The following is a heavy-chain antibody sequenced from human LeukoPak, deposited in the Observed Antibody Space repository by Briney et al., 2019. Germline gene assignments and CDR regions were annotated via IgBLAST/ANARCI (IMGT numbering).Heavy chain of an antibody. Sequence: KPSETLSLTCTVSGGSMSSYYWNWIRQSPGKGLEWIGYIYDSGSTTYNPSLKSRVTIAVDTSKNQFSLRLSSVTAADTAVYYCAGAGRGKQWLALSYNWFDPWGQGTLVTVSS. J-gene: IGHJ5*02. CDR2: IYDSGST. D-gene: IGHD6-19*01. V-gene: IGHV4-59*12. CDR3: AGAGRGKQWLALSYNWFDP. CDR1: GGSMSSYY.